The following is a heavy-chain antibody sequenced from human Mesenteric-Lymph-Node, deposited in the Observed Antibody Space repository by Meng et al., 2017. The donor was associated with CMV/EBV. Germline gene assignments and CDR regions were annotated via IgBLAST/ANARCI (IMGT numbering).Heavy chain of an antibody. CDR1: GGTFSSYA. D-gene: IGHD3-10*01. CDR2: ISGSGGST. J-gene: IGHJ6*02. V-gene: IGHV3-23*01. CDR3: AKVEGFGESAEVGQYGMDV. Sequence: SCKASGGTFSSYAISWVRQAPGKGLEWVSAISGSGGSTYYADSVKGRFTISRDNSKNTLYLQMNSLRAEDTAVYYCAKVEGFGESAEVGQYGMDVWGQGTTVTVSS.